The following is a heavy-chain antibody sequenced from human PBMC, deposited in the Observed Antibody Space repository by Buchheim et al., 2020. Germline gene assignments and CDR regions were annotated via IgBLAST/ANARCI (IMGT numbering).Heavy chain of an antibody. CDR1: GYTFTGYY. J-gene: IGHJ6*02. CDR3: ARPDCSSTSCYTKYYYYYGMDV. Sequence: QVQLVQSGAEVKKPGASVKVSCKASGYTFTGYYMHWVRQAPGQGLEWMGWINPNSGGTNYAQKFQGRVTMTRDTSISTAYMELSRLRSDDTAVYYCARPDCSSTSCYTKYYYYYGMDVWGQGTT. V-gene: IGHV1-2*02. D-gene: IGHD2-2*02. CDR2: INPNSGGT.